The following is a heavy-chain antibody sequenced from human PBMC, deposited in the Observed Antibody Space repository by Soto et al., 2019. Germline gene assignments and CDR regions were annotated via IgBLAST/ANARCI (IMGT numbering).Heavy chain of an antibody. Sequence: QVQLVQSGAEVKKPGASVKVSCKASGNTFTSYDINWVRQAPGQGLEWMGWIHPNSGNTGYAQKFQGRVTMTRNTSISTTYMELSSLASEDTAVYYCARRSKIAVTLDYWGQGTLVTVSS. J-gene: IGHJ4*02. CDR3: ARRSKIAVTLDY. D-gene: IGHD2-21*01. CDR2: IHPNSGNT. V-gene: IGHV1-8*01. CDR1: GNTFTSYD.